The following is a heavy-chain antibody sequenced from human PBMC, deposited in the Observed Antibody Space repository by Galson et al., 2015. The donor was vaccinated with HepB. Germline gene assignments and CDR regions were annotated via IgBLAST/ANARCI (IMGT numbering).Heavy chain of an antibody. Sequence: LSLTCTVSGGSISSGDYYWSWIRQPPGKGLEWIGYIYYSGSTYYNPSLKSRVTISVDTSKNQFSLKLSSVTAADTAVYYCARSLYDFWSGYPYYYYYYMDVWGKGTTVTVSS. CDR1: GGSISSGDYY. V-gene: IGHV4-30-4*01. CDR3: ARSLYDFWSGYPYYYYYYMDV. D-gene: IGHD3-3*01. J-gene: IGHJ6*03. CDR2: IYYSGST.